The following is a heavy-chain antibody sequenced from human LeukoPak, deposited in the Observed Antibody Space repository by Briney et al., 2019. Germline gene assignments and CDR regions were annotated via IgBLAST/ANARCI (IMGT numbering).Heavy chain of an antibody. CDR1: GFTFSSYG. V-gene: IGHV3-33*01. J-gene: IGHJ4*02. D-gene: IGHD5-12*01. CDR2: IWYDGSNK. Sequence: HAGGSLRLSCAASGFTFSSYGMHWVRQAPGKGLEWVAVIWYDGSNKYYADSVKGRFTISRDNSKNTLYLQMNSLRAEDTAVYYCARESYSGYEGFDYWGQGTLVTVSS. CDR3: ARESYSGYEGFDY.